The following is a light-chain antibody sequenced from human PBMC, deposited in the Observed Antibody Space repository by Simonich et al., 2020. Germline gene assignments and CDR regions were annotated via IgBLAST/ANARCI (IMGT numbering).Light chain of an antibody. CDR3: QQYNSYSQT. Sequence: DIQMTQSPSTLSASVGDRVTITCRASQSISSWLAWYQQKPGKAPKLLISKASSLESGGPSRFSGSGSGTEFTLTISSLQPDDFATYYCQQYNSYSQTFGQGTKVEIK. J-gene: IGKJ1*01. CDR1: QSISSW. CDR2: KAS. V-gene: IGKV1-5*03.